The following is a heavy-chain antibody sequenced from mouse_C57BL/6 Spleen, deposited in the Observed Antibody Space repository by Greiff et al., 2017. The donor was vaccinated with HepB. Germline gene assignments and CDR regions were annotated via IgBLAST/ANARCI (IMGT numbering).Heavy chain of an antibody. CDR2: ISSGGSYT. CDR3: ARHTITTVAATGYAMDY. Sequence: EVKLQESGGDLVKPGGSLKLSCAASGFTFSSYGMSWVRQTPDKRLEWVATISSGGSYTYYPDSVKGRFTISRDNAKNTLYLQMSSLKSEDTAMYYCARHTITTVAATGYAMDYWGQGTSVTVSS. J-gene: IGHJ4*01. CDR1: GFTFSSYG. V-gene: IGHV5-6*01. D-gene: IGHD1-1*01.